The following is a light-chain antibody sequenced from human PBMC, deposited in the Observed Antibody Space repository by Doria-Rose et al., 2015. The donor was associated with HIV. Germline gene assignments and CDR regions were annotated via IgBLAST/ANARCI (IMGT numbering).Light chain of an antibody. CDR3: QQYYDTPS. CDR1: QSLLYTSKNY. J-gene: IGKJ3*01. V-gene: IGKV4-1*01. CDR2: WAS. Sequence: VLTQPPESLGMSLGERATLNCKSNQSLLYTSKNYLAWYQQKPGQPPKLLIYWASTRQSGVPARFSGSGSGTDFTHTISSLEAEDVAVYYCQQYYDTPSFGPGTTVDIK.